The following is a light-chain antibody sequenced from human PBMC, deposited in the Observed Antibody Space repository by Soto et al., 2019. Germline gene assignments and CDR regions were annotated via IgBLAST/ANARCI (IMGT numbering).Light chain of an antibody. Sequence: QSVLTQSPSASASLGASVKLTCTLSSGHSTYAIAWHQQQPEKGPRYLMKLTSDGSHTKGDGIPDRFSGSSSGAERYLTISSLQSEDQADYCCQTWGTGIRVFGGGTKLTVL. V-gene: IGLV4-69*01. CDR1: SGHSTYA. CDR2: LTSDGSH. J-gene: IGLJ3*02. CDR3: QTWGTGIRV.